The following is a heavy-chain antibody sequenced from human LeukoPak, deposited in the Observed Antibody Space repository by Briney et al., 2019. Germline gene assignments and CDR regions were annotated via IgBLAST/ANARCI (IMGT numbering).Heavy chain of an antibody. CDR2: INHSGST. D-gene: IGHD6-13*01. V-gene: IGHV4-34*01. CDR3: ARGIAAAGTGRWFDP. J-gene: IGHJ5*02. Sequence: PSETLSLTCAVYGGSFSGYYWSWIRQPPGKGLEWIGEINHSGSTNYNPSLKSRVTISVDTSKNQFSLKLSSATAADTAVYYCARGIAAAGTGRWFDPWGQGTLVTVSS. CDR1: GGSFSGYY.